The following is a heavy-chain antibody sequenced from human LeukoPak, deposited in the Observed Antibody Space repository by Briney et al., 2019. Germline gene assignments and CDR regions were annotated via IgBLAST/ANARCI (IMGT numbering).Heavy chain of an antibody. CDR2: IYPSDSQI. CDR1: GYSFTSFW. Sequence: KSGESLKISCKGSGYSFTSFWIGWVRQMPGKGLEWMGIIYPSDSQIRYSPSFQGQVTISADKSINTAYLQWSSLEASDTAMYYCARLLGYCSTTSCPYDYWGQGTLVTVSS. V-gene: IGHV5-51*01. D-gene: IGHD2-2*01. CDR3: ARLLGYCSTTSCPYDY. J-gene: IGHJ4*02.